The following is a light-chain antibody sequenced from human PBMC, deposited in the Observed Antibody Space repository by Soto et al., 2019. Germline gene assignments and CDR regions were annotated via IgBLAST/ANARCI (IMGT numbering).Light chain of an antibody. V-gene: IGLV2-8*01. J-gene: IGLJ1*01. Sequence: QSVLTQPPSASGSPGQSVTISCTGTSSDVGGYNYVSWYQQHPGKAPKLMIYEVSKRPSGVPDRFSGSKSGNTASLTVSGLQAEYEADYYCSSYAGSNNFDVFGTGTKVTVL. CDR2: EVS. CDR3: SSYAGSNNFDV. CDR1: SSDVGGYNY.